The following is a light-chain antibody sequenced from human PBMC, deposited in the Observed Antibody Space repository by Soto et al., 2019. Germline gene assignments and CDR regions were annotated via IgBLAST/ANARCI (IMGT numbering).Light chain of an antibody. CDR1: SSDVGGYNY. CDR3: SSYTDGYKI. CDR2: EVT. Sequence: QSALTQPPSASGSPGQSVTISCTGTSSDVGGYNYVSWYQQHPGKAPKLIIYEVTKRPSGVPDRFSGSKFGNTASLAISGLQAEDEADYYCSSYTDGYKIFGGGTKVTVL. J-gene: IGLJ2*01. V-gene: IGLV2-8*01.